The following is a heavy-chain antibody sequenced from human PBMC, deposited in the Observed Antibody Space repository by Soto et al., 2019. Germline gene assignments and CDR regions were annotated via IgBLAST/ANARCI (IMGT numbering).Heavy chain of an antibody. CDR2: ISYDGSNK. CDR3: ERMSRDP. CDR1: GFTFSSYG. V-gene: IGHV3-30*03. Sequence: GGSLILSCAASGFTFSSYGMHWVRQAPGKGLEWVAVISYDGSNKYYADSVKGRFTISRDNSKNTLYLQMNSLRAEDTAVYYCERMSRDPRGRGSLDTVSS. J-gene: IGHJ5*02.